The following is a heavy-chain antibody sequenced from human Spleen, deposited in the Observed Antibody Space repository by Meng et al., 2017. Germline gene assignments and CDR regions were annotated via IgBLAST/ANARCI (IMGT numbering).Heavy chain of an antibody. CDR2: INHSGST. J-gene: IGHJ4*02. V-gene: IGHV4-34*01. CDR3: ARGPTTMAHDFDY. CDR1: GGSFSDYY. D-gene: IGHD4-11*01. Sequence: QVQLQRWGAGRLKPSETLSRTCVVSGGSFSDYYWSWIRQPPGKGLEWIGEINHSGSTNYNPSLESRATISVDTSQNNLSLKLSSVTAADSAVYYCARGPTTMAHDFDYWGQGTLVTVS.